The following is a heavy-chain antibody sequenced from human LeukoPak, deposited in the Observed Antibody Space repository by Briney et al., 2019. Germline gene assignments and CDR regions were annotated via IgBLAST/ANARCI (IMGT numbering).Heavy chain of an antibody. CDR3: ARDFSLFSTSNYGMDV. CDR2: INPSGGST. CDR1: GYTFTSHY. D-gene: IGHD2-2*01. Sequence: ASVKVSCKASGYTFTSHYMHWVRQAPGQGLEWMGIINPSGGSTSYAQKFQGRVTMTRDTSTSTVYMELSSLRSEGTAVYYCARDFSLFSTSNYGMDVWGQGTTVTVSS. V-gene: IGHV1-46*01. J-gene: IGHJ6*02.